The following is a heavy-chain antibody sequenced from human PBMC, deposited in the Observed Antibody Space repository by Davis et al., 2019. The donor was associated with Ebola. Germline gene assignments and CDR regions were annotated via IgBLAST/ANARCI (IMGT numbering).Heavy chain of an antibody. Sequence: AASVKVSCKASGYTFTKFGIHWVRQAPGQRLEWMGWINPGNGNTKYPQNLQGRVTITRDTSANTAYMELRSLRSEDTAVYYCARARGRWESGGYLLGYWGQGTLVTVSS. CDR1: GYTFTKFG. V-gene: IGHV1-3*01. CDR2: INPGNGNT. CDR3: ARARGRWESGGYLLGY. J-gene: IGHJ4*02. D-gene: IGHD1-26*01.